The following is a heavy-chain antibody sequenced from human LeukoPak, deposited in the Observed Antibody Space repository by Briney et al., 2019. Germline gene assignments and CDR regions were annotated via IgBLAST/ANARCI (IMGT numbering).Heavy chain of an antibody. D-gene: IGHD6-13*01. CDR3: ARAAPYEIAAAGTGYYYGMDV. Sequence: ASVKVSCKASGYTFTSYYMHWVRQAPGQGLEWMGIINPSGGSTSYAQKFQGRVTMTRDTSTSTVYMELSSLRSEDTAVYYCARAAPYEIAAAGTGYYYGMDVWGQGTTVTVSS. V-gene: IGHV1-46*01. CDR2: INPSGGST. CDR1: GYTFTSYY. J-gene: IGHJ6*02.